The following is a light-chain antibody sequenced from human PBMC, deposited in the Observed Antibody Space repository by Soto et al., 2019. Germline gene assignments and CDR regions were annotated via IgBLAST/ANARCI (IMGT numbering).Light chain of an antibody. CDR3: QQYNHWPPIT. Sequence: EIMMTQSPATLSVSPGERATLSCRASQSVSHNVAWYQQKPGQDPRLLIYYASTRATGIPARFSGSGSGTEFTLTISSLQSEDFALYYCQQYNHWPPITFGQGTRLEI. CDR1: QSVSHN. CDR2: YAS. V-gene: IGKV3-15*01. J-gene: IGKJ5*01.